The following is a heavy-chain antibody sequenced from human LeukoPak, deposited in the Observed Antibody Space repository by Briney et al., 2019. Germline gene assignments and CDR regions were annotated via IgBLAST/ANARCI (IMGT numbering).Heavy chain of an antibody. J-gene: IGHJ5*02. CDR3: ARGLGVWSGYYPFSS. D-gene: IGHD3-3*01. CDR2: IFYSGST. V-gene: IGHV4-59*11. Sequence: SETLSLTCTVSGGSISSHYWSWIRQPPGKGLEWIGYIFYSGSTNYNPSLKSRVTISVDTSKNQFSLKLKSVTAADTAVYYCARGLGVWSGYYPFSSWGQGTLVTVSS. CDR1: GGSISSHY.